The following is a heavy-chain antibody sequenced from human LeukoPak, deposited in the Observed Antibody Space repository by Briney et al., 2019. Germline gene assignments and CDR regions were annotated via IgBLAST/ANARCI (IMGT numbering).Heavy chain of an antibody. V-gene: IGHV3-48*03. CDR3: ARGGDVDTAMLGAFDI. J-gene: IGHJ3*02. Sequence: GGSLRLSCAACGFTFSSYEMNWVRQAPGKGLEWVSYISSSGSTIYYADSVKGRFTISRDNAKNSLYLQMNSLRAEDTAVYYCARGGDVDTAMLGAFDIWGQGTMVTVSS. CDR1: GFTFSSYE. D-gene: IGHD5-18*01. CDR2: ISSSGSTI.